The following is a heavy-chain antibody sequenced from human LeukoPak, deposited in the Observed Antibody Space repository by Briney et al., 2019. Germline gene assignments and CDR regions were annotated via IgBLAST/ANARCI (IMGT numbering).Heavy chain of an antibody. CDR3: ARVKEGFSDY. J-gene: IGHJ4*02. CDR2: IYSGGST. Sequence: PGGSLRLSCAASGFTVSSNYMNWVRQAPGKGLEWVSVIYSGGSTYYADSVKGRFTISRDNSKNTLYLQMNSLRAEDTAVYYCARVKEGFSDYWGQGTLVTVSS. CDR1: GFTVSSNY. V-gene: IGHV3-53*01. D-gene: IGHD2-15*01.